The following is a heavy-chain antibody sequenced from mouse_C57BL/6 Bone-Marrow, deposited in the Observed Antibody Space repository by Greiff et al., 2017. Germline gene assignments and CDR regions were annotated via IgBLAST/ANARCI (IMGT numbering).Heavy chain of an antibody. CDR2: IYPSDSET. CDR3: ASAGRGNYKFAY. J-gene: IGHJ3*01. V-gene: IGHV1-61*01. D-gene: IGHD2-1*01. CDR1: GYTFTSYW. Sequence: QVQLQQPGAELVRPGSSVKLSCKASGYTFTSYWMAWVKQRPGQGLEWIGNIYPSDSETHYNQKFKDKATLTVDKSSSTAYMQLSSLTSEDSAVYYCASAGRGNYKFAYWGQGTLVTVSA.